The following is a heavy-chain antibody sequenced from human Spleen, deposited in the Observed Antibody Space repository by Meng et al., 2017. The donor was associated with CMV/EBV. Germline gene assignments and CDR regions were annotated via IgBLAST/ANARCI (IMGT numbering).Heavy chain of an antibody. CDR1: GYTFISYD. CDR2: MNPNSGHT. Sequence: ASVKVSCKASGYTFISYDIHWVRQATGQGLEWMGWMNPNSGHTGFAQKFQGRVTITRNTSISTAYMELSSLRSEDTAVFYCARMRALNNDLWSGHYGLDVWGQGTTVTV. J-gene: IGHJ6*02. CDR3: ARMRALNNDLWSGHYGLDV. D-gene: IGHD3-3*01. V-gene: IGHV1-8*03.